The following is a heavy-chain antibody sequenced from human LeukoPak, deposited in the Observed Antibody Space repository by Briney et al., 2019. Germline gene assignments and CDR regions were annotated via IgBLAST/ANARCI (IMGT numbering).Heavy chain of an antibody. CDR3: SRSLDY. CDR2: INQDGSEK. V-gene: IGHV3-7*01. Sequence: PGGSLRLSCAASGFTFANYWMDWVRQAPGKGLEWVANINQDGSEKFYVDSVKGRFTISRDNAKNSVYLQVNRLRAEDTAVYYCSRSLDYLGQGTLVTVSS. J-gene: IGHJ4*02. CDR1: GFTFANYW.